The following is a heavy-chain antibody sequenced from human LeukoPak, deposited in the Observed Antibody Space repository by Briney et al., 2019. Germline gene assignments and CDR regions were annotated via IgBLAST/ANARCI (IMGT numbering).Heavy chain of an antibody. CDR3: ASYTMADPSDAFDI. Sequence: SETLSLTCSVSGGSIRSYYWSWIRQPPGKGLEWIGYIYYSGSTYYNPSLKSRVTIPVDTSKNQFSLKLSSVTATDTAVYYCASYTMADPSDAFDIWGQRTMVTVSS. CDR2: IYYSGST. CDR1: GGSIRSYY. V-gene: IGHV4-59*04. J-gene: IGHJ3*02. D-gene: IGHD3-10*01.